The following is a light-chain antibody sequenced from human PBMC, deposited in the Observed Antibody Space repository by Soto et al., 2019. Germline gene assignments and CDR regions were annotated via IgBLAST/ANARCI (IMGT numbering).Light chain of an antibody. V-gene: IGKV3-20*01. Sequence: EVVLTQSPCTLSLSPGERATLSCRSSQTVGNDYLSWYQQKPDQAPRLLIYDAFNRAAGIPDRFSGSGSGTDFTLTISRLEPEDFAVYYCQLYTTSPQTFGQGTKVELK. CDR1: QTVGNDY. CDR2: DAF. J-gene: IGKJ1*01. CDR3: QLYTTSPQT.